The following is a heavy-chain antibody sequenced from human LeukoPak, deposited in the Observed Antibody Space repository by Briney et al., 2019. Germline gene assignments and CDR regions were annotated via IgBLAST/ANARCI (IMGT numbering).Heavy chain of an antibody. D-gene: IGHD5-24*01. J-gene: IGHJ3*02. CDR3: ARGPLDGYLDAFDI. V-gene: IGHV3-48*01. CDR1: GFTFSSYS. Sequence: GGSLRLSCAASGFTFSSYSMNWVRQAPGKGLEWVSYISSSSSTIYYADSVKGRFTISRDNAKNSLYLQMNSLRAEDTAVYYCARGPLDGYLDAFDIWGQGTMVTVSS. CDR2: ISSSSSTI.